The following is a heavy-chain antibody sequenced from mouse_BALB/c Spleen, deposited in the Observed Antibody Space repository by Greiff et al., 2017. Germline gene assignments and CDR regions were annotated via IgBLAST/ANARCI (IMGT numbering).Heavy chain of an antibody. J-gene: IGHJ4*01. CDR1: GYSITSDYA. CDR3: ANYRYDDAMDY. V-gene: IGHV3-2*02. Sequence: EVNLVESGPGLVKPSQSLSLTCTVTGYSITSDYAWNWIRQFPGNKLEWMGYISYSGSTSYNPSLKSRISITRDTSKNQFFLQLNSVTTEDTATYYCANYRYDDAMDYWGQGTSGTVSS. D-gene: IGHD2-14*01. CDR2: ISYSGST.